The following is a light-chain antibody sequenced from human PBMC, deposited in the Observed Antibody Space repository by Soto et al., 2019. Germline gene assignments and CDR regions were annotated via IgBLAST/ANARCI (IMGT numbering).Light chain of an antibody. J-gene: IGKJ2*01. V-gene: IGKV1-39*01. CDR2: GAS. CDR3: QQSDSVPYT. CDR1: QSIGTY. Sequence: DIPMTQSPSSLSASVGDSVTISCRASQSIGTYLNWYQQQPGKAPKLLVHGASTLQSGVPSRFSGSGSGTDFTLTISCVQSEDFATYYCQQSDSVPYTFGQGTELEMK.